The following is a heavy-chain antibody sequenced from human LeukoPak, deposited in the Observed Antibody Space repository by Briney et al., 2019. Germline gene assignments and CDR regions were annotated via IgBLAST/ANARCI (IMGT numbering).Heavy chain of an antibody. Sequence: GGSLRLSCAASGFTFSNAWMSWVRQAPGKGLEWVSYISSSGSTIYYADSVKGRFTISRDNAKNSLYLQMNSLRAEDTAVYYCARGGNCGGDCYSFYYYYYMDVWGKGTTVTVSS. CDR1: GFTFSNAW. D-gene: IGHD2-21*02. J-gene: IGHJ6*03. CDR2: ISSSGSTI. V-gene: IGHV3-11*04. CDR3: ARGGNCGGDCYSFYYYYYMDV.